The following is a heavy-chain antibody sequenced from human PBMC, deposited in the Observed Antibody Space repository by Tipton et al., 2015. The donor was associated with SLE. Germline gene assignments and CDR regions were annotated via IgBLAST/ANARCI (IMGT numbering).Heavy chain of an antibody. CDR1: GDSISGRSYY. CDR3: ARHGNQDY. D-gene: IGHD4-23*01. Sequence: TLSLTCTVSGDSISGRSYYWGWIRQPPGEGLQWIASMSYNGNTYYNPSLKSRVTISLETSKNQFSLKLSSVTAADTAVYYCARHGNQDYWGQGTLVTVSS. J-gene: IGHJ4*02. V-gene: IGHV4-39*01. CDR2: MSYNGNT.